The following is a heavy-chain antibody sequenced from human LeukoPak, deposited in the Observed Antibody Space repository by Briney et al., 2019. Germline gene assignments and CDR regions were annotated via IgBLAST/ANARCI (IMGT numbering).Heavy chain of an antibody. CDR2: ISGSGETT. J-gene: IGHJ4*02. Sequence: GGSLRLSCAASGFTFGSFSMSWARQAPGKVLEWVSVISGSGETTFYADSVRGRFTISRDNSKSTLYLQMTSLRAEDTGVYYCAKKIDSGSYPLDYWGQGTLVTVSS. V-gene: IGHV3-23*01. CDR3: AKKIDSGSYPLDY. D-gene: IGHD3-10*01. CDR1: GFTFGSFS.